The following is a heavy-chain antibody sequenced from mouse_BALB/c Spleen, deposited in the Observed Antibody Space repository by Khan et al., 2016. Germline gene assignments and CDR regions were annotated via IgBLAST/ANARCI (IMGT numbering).Heavy chain of an antibody. CDR3: ARGGNYAYYFDY. V-gene: IGHV3-8*02. CDR2: ISYSGSP. CDR1: GDSIISGY. J-gene: IGHJ2*01. D-gene: IGHD2-1*01. Sequence: EVQLVESGPSLVKPSQTLSLTCSVTGDSIISGYWNWIRKFPGNKLEYMGYISYSGSPYYKPSLKSRISITRDTSKNQYYLQLNSVTTEDTARYYCARGGNYAYYFDYWGQGTTLTVSS.